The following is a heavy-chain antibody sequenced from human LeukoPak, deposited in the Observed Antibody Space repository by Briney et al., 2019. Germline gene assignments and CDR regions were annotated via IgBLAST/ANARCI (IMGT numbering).Heavy chain of an antibody. D-gene: IGHD2-2*01. CDR3: ARRYCSSTSCPQFDP. V-gene: IGHV4-34*01. Sequence: SETLSLTCAVYGGTFSGYYWNWIRQPPGKGLEWIGEINHSGSTNYNPSLKSRVTISVDSSKNQFSLKLNSVTAADTAVYYCARRYCSSTSCPQFDPWGQGTLVTVSS. CDR1: GGTFSGYY. J-gene: IGHJ5*02. CDR2: INHSGST.